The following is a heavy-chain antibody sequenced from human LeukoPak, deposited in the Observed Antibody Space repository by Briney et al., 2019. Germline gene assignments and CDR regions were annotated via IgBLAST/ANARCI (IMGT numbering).Heavy chain of an antibody. Sequence: SSETLSLTCTVSGGSISRYYWSWIRLPPGKGLEWIGYISNSGSTYYNPSLQSRVTISVDTPKNQLSLRLNYVTAADTAVYYCAKSYDASGYYYGVLDYWGQGTLVTVSS. CDR1: GGSISRYY. CDR2: ISNSGST. V-gene: IGHV4-59*01. J-gene: IGHJ4*02. D-gene: IGHD3-22*01. CDR3: AKSYDASGYYYGVLDY.